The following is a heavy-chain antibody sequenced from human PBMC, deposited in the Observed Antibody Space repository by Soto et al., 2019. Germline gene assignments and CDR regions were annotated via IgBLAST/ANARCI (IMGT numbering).Heavy chain of an antibody. Sequence: PGESLKISCKGSGYSFTSYWISWVRQMPGKGLEWMGRIDPSDSYTNYSPSFQGHVTISADKSISTAYLQWSSLKASDTAMYYCATDDLGIGVCYYYGMDVWGQGTTVTVSS. CDR1: GYSFTSYW. D-gene: IGHD3-16*01. J-gene: IGHJ6*02. V-gene: IGHV5-10-1*01. CDR3: ATDDLGIGVCYYYGMDV. CDR2: IDPSDSYT.